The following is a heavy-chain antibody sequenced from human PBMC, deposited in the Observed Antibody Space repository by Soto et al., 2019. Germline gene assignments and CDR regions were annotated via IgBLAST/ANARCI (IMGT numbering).Heavy chain of an antibody. V-gene: IGHV4-59*01. J-gene: IGHJ4*02. Sequence: SQTQGVRCTVAGSSLSDYGGSWIRQHPGKGLEWSGYIYYSGSTNYNPSLKSRVTISVDTSKNQFSLKLSSVTAADTAVYYCARDRDGSFDYWGQGTLVTVSS. CDR1: GSSLSDYG. D-gene: IGHD6-19*01. CDR2: IYYSGST. CDR3: ARDRDGSFDY.